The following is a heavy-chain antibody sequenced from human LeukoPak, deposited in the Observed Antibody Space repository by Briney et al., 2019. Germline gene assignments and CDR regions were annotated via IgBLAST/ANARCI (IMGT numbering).Heavy chain of an antibody. Sequence: GRSLRLSCAASGFTFSSYAMHWVRQAPGKGLEWVALISYDGSNKYYADSVKGRFTISRDNSKNTLYLVMNSLRVDDTAVYYCAKAVDLATISVDIWGQGTMVTVSS. D-gene: IGHD5-24*01. CDR3: AKAVDLATISVDI. V-gene: IGHV3-30*04. CDR2: ISYDGSNK. CDR1: GFTFSSYA. J-gene: IGHJ3*02.